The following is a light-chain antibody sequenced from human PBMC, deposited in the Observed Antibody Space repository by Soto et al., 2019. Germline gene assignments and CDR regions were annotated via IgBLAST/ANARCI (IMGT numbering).Light chain of an antibody. V-gene: IGLV2-14*01. CDR3: TSCESSITAYV. CDR2: DVN. J-gene: IGLJ1*01. Sequence: QSALTQPASVSGSPGQAISISCTGTSSDVGGYTYVSWYQQYPGKAPQLIIYDVNSRPSGVSNRFSGSKSGNSASLTIAGLQAEDEADYYCTSCESSITAYVFGTGTKLTVL. CDR1: SSDVGGYTY.